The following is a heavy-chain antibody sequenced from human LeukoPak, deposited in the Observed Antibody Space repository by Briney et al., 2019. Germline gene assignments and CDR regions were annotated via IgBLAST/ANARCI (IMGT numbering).Heavy chain of an antibody. J-gene: IGHJ4*02. CDR2: ISSSGTTI. V-gene: IGHV3-48*02. D-gene: IGHD5-24*01. CDR3: ARMDRGAYNSPYYFDY. Sequence: GSLILSCAASGFTFSSYSMNWVRHTPGKGLQWVSYISSSGTTIYYADSVKGRFTISRDNVKNSLYLQMDSLRDEDTAIYYCARMDRGAYNSPYYFDYWGQGTLVTVSS. CDR1: GFTFSSYS.